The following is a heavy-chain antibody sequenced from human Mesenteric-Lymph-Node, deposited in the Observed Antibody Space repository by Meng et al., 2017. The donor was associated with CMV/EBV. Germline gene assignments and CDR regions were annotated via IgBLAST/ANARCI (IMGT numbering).Heavy chain of an antibody. V-gene: IGHV3-11*01. Sequence: GGSLRLSCAASGFSFSDYYMSWLRQAPGKGLEWVSYLSGDGATIFYADSVKGRFTISRDNGKRSLFLQMNSLRVEDTAVYYCATLGTSVYYYGLDGWGQGTTVTVSS. CDR3: ATLGTSVYYYGLDG. D-gene: IGHD6-6*01. J-gene: IGHJ6*02. CDR2: LSGDGATI. CDR1: GFSFSDYY.